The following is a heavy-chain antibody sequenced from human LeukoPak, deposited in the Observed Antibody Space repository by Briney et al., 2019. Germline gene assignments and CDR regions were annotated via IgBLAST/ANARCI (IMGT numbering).Heavy chain of an antibody. CDR1: GYTFTSYD. J-gene: IGHJ6*03. Sequence: ASVKVSCKASGYTFTSYDINWVRQATGQGLEWMGWMNPNSGNTGYAQKFQGRVTMTRNTSISTAYMELSSLRSEDTAVYYCARASRIQLWLRALYYYYMDVWGKGTTVTVSS. CDR2: MNPNSGNT. D-gene: IGHD5-18*01. CDR3: ARASRIQLWLRALYYYYMDV. V-gene: IGHV1-8*01.